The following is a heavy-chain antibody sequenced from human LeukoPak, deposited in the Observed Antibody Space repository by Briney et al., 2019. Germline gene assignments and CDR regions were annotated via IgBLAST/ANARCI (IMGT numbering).Heavy chain of an antibody. CDR1: GFTFSSYG. CDR2: ISYDGSNK. CDR3: AREAHMGTIEN. Sequence: GGSLRLSCAASGFTFSSYGMHWVRQAPGKGLEWVAVISYDGSNKYYADSVKGRFTISRDNSKNTLYLQMNSLRAEDTAVYYCAREAHMGTIENWGQGTLVTVSS. V-gene: IGHV3-30*03. J-gene: IGHJ4*02. D-gene: IGHD2-21*01.